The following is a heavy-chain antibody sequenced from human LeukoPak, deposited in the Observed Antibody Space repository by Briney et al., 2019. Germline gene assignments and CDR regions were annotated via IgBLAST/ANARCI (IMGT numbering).Heavy chain of an antibody. J-gene: IGHJ4*02. Sequence: ASVKVSCKASGGTFSSYAISWVRQAPGLGLEWMGRIIPILGIADYAQKFQGRVTITADKATSTAYMGLSSLRSEDTAVYYCARDGYNSYYFDYWGQGTLVTVSS. CDR3: ARDGYNSYYFDY. D-gene: IGHD1-1*01. CDR2: IIPILGIA. V-gene: IGHV1-69*04. CDR1: GGTFSSYA.